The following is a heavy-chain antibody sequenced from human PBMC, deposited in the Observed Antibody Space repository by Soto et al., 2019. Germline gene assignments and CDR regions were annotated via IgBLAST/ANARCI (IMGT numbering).Heavy chain of an antibody. D-gene: IGHD6-13*01. CDR2: IIPIFDTT. CDR3: ARDAAAAATSGMDF. Sequence: QVQLVQSGAEVKKPGYSVKVSCKASGGTFSTYGINWVRQAPGQGLEWMGGIIPIFDTTNYAQKFQGKFTITADESTSTVYMELSSLRSDDTAVSYCARDAAAAATSGMDFWGPGPTVTVSS. J-gene: IGHJ6*02. CDR1: GGTFSTYG. V-gene: IGHV1-69*01.